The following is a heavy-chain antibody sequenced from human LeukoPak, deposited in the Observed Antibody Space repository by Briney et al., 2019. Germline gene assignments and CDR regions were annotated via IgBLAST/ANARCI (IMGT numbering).Heavy chain of an antibody. CDR3: ARDSADRYDSSGYYPLDY. CDR2: ISSSSSYI. J-gene: IGHJ4*02. Sequence: GGSLRLSCAASGFTFSSYSMNWVRQAPGKGLEWVSSISSSSSYIYYADSVKGRFTISRDNSKNTLYLQMNSLRAEDTAVYYCARDSADRYDSSGYYPLDYWGQGTLVTVSS. V-gene: IGHV3-21*01. CDR1: GFTFSSYS. D-gene: IGHD3-22*01.